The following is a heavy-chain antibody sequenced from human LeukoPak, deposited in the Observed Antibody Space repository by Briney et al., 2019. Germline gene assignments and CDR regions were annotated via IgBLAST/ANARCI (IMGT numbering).Heavy chain of an antibody. Sequence: SQTLSLTCAVSGGSISSGGYGWGWGRQPPGAGREWVGYNYHSGSTSYTPSLKSRFTISVDSSKNQSSLKLSSVPAADTAVYYCAGYSGYDNGNYYYYYGMDVWGQGTTVTVSS. D-gene: IGHD5-12*01. CDR2: NYHSGST. CDR1: GGSISSGGYG. CDR3: AGYSGYDNGNYYYYYGMDV. V-gene: IGHV4-30-2*01. J-gene: IGHJ6*02.